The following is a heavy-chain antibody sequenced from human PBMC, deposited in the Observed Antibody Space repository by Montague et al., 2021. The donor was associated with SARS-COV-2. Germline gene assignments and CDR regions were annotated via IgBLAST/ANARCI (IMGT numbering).Heavy chain of an antibody. D-gene: IGHD6-19*01. J-gene: IGHJ6*02. CDR2: IYYSGST. V-gene: IGHV4-59*01. CDR3: ARATGSMYSSGWYYYYYGMDV. Sequence: SETLSLTCTVSGGSISSYYWSWIRQPPGKGLEWIGYIYYSGSTNYNPSLKSRVTISVDTSKNQFSLKLSSVTAADTAVYYCARATGSMYSSGWYYYYYGMDVWGQGTTVTVSS. CDR1: GGSISSYY.